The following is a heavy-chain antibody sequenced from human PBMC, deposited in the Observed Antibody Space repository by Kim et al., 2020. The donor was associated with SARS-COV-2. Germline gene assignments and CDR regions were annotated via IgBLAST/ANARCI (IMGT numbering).Heavy chain of an antibody. D-gene: IGHD2-8*01. V-gene: IGHV6-1*01. Sequence: SQTLSLTCDISGDSVSSNSAAWDWIRQSPSRGLEWLGRTYYRSKWYNASAESLRGRITVNPDTSKNQFSLQLNSVTPEDTAVYYCARAQNGYFQHWGQGTLVTVSS. CDR1: GDSVSSNSAA. J-gene: IGHJ1*01. CDR3: ARAQNGYFQH. CDR2: TYYRSKWYN.